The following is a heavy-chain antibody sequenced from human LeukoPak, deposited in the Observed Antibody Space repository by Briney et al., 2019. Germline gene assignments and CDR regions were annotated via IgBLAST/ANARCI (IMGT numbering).Heavy chain of an antibody. CDR3: ASHPRELLLYYFDY. V-gene: IGHV3-23*01. CDR2: ISGSGGST. J-gene: IGHJ4*02. D-gene: IGHD1-7*01. Sequence: GGSLRLSCAVSGITLSNYGMSWVRQAPGKGLEWVSAISGSGGSTYYADSVKGRFTISRDNSKNTLYLQMNSLRAEDTAVYYCASHPRELLLYYFDYWGQGTLVTVSS. CDR1: GITLSNYG.